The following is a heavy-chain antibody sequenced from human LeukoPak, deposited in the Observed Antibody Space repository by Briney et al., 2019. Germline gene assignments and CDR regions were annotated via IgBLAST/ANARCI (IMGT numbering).Heavy chain of an antibody. Sequence: PSETLSLTCSVSGGSFSSSSFYWVWIRQPPGKGLEWIGSIYYSGSTYYNPSLKSRVTISVDTSKNQFSLKLSSVTAADTAVYYCASTGDYLFDYWGQGTLVTVSS. CDR3: ASTGDYLFDY. CDR1: GGSFSSSSFY. D-gene: IGHD4-17*01. CDR2: IYYSGST. J-gene: IGHJ4*02. V-gene: IGHV4-39*07.